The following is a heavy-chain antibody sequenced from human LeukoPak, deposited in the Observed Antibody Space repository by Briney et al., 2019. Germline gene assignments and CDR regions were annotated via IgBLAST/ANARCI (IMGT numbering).Heavy chain of an antibody. D-gene: IGHD6-19*01. CDR1: GGSISSSSYY. CDR2: IYYSGST. CDR3: ARATSPGAVAGTFFDY. Sequence: SETLSLTCIVSGGSISSSSYYWGWIRQPPGKGLEWIGSIYYSGSTYYNPSLKSRVTISVDTSKNQFSLKLSSVTAADTAVYYCARATSPGAVAGTFFDYWGQGTLVTVSS. V-gene: IGHV4-39*07. J-gene: IGHJ4*02.